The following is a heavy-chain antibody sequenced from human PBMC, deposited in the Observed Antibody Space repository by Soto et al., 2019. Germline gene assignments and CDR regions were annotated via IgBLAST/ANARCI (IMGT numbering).Heavy chain of an antibody. CDR3: AKALGELSPESFDY. Sequence: QVQLVESGGGVVQPGRSLRLYCAASGFTFSSYAMHWVRQAPGKGLEWVAIMSYDGNNQYYAESVKGRFTISRDNFKNTLHLQMNSLRAEDTAVYYCAKALGELSPESFDYWGQGILVTVSS. D-gene: IGHD3-16*02. J-gene: IGHJ4*02. CDR2: MSYDGNNQ. CDR1: GFTFSSYA. V-gene: IGHV3-30*18.